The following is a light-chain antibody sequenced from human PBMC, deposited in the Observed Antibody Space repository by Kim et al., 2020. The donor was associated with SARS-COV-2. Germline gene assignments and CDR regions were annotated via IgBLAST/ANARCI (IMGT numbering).Light chain of an antibody. CDR2: DAS. J-gene: IGKJ1*01. V-gene: IGKV1-27*01. Sequence: ASVGDRVTITCRASHGISSNVAWYQQKPGDVPKLLIYDASALLSGVPSRFSGSGSGTDFTLTISSLQPEDVATYYCQKYNGAPWTFGQGTKVDIK. CDR3: QKYNGAPWT. CDR1: HGISSN.